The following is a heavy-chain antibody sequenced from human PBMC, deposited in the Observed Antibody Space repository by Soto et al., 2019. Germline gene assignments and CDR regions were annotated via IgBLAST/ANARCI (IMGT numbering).Heavy chain of an antibody. V-gene: IGHV1-8*01. CDR3: AREGSAYDYGDTDAFDI. J-gene: IGHJ3*02. CDR1: GYTFTSYD. CDR2: MNPNSGNT. Sequence: ASVKVSCKASGYTFTSYDMNWVRQATGQGLEWMGWMNPNSGNTGYAQKFQGWVTMTRDTSISTAYMELSRLRSDDTAVYYCAREGSAYDYGDTDAFDIWGQGRMVTVSS. D-gene: IGHD4-17*01.